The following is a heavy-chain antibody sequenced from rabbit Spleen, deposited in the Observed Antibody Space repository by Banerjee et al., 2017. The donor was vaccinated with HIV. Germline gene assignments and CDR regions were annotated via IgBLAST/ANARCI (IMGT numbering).Heavy chain of an antibody. CDR2: INTYTGKS. D-gene: IGHD8-1*01. J-gene: IGHJ4*01. CDR1: GFTLSSYYM. V-gene: IGHV1S45*01. CDR3: ASDTDVGVGSNYAQNL. Sequence: QEHLKESGGGLVQPGGSLKLSCTASGFTLSSYYMNWVRQAPGKGLEWIACINTYTGKSVYASWATGRFTISRTSSITVTLQMTSLTAADTATYFCASDTDVGVGSNYAQNLWGQGTLVTVS.